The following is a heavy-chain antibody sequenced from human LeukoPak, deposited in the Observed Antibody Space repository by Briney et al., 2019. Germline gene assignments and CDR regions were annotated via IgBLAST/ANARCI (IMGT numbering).Heavy chain of an antibody. CDR2: ISSSSSTI. V-gene: IGHV3-48*04. CDR3: ARDGGHMVRGVIYAFDI. D-gene: IGHD3-10*01. J-gene: IGHJ3*02. CDR1: GFTFSSYA. Sequence: PGGSLRLSCAASGFTFSSYAMSWVRQAPGKGLEWVSYISSSSSTIYYADSVKGRFTISRDNAKNSLYLQMNSLRAEDTAVYYCARDGGHMVRGVIYAFDIWGQGTMVTVSS.